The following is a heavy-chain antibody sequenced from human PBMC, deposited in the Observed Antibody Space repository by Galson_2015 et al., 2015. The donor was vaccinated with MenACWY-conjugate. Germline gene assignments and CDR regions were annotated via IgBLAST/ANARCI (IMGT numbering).Heavy chain of an antibody. CDR1: GDSVSSKSAA. Sequence: CAISGDSVSSKSAAWNWIRQSPSRGLEWLGRTYYRSKWSTDYAVSLRSRITVNPDTSRNQFSLQLNSVTPEDTAVYYCARKRPDSSGFDYWSQGTLVTVSS. CDR2: TYYRSKWST. D-gene: IGHD3-22*01. J-gene: IGHJ4*02. CDR3: ARKRPDSSGFDY. V-gene: IGHV6-1*01.